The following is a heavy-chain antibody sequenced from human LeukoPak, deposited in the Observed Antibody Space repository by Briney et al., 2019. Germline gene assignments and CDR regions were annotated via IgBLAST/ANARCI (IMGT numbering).Heavy chain of an antibody. CDR2: ISGSGGST. CDR1: GFTFSSYA. V-gene: IGHV3-23*01. D-gene: IGHD3-3*01. J-gene: IGHJ4*02. Sequence: PGGSLRLSCAASGFTFSSYAMHWVRQAPGKGLEWVAAISGSGGSTYYADSVKGRFTISRDNSKNTLYLQMNSLRAEDTAVYHCAKEANYDFWSGPTYYFDYWGQGTLVTVSS. CDR3: AKEANYDFWSGPTYYFDY.